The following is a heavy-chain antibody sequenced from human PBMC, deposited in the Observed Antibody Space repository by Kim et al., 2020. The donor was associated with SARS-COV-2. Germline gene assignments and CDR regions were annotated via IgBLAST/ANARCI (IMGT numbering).Heavy chain of an antibody. J-gene: IGHJ5*02. Sequence: LKGRVTISVDTSKNQFSLKLSSVTAADTAVYYCARGGYSSSWYVGWFDPWGQGTLVTVSS. V-gene: IGHV4-34*01. D-gene: IGHD6-13*01. CDR3: ARGGYSSSWYVGWFDP.